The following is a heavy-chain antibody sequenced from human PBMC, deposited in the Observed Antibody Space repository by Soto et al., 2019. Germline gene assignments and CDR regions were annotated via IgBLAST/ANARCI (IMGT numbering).Heavy chain of an antibody. V-gene: IGHV3-23*01. CDR2: ITGSGGST. CDR3: ARGYTTLDAFDI. D-gene: IGHD1-1*01. J-gene: IGHJ3*02. CDR1: GFTFSSYA. Sequence: GGSLRLSCAASGFTFSSYAMSWVRQAPGKGLEWVSAITGSGGSTYYADSVKDRFTISRDNSKNTLHLQMNSLRAEDTAVYYCARGYTTLDAFDIWGQGTMVTVSS.